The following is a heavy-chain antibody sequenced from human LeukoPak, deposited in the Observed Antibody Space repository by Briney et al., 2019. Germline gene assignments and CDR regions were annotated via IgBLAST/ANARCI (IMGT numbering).Heavy chain of an antibody. J-gene: IGHJ4*02. CDR1: GFTFSSYA. CDR2: ISWNSGSI. Sequence: GGSLRLSCAASGFTFSSYAMHWVRQAPGKGLEWVSGISWNSGSIGYADSVKGRFTISRDNAKNSLYLQMNSLRAEDTALYYCAKDKYSSSWYPNYWGQGTLVTVSS. V-gene: IGHV3-9*01. CDR3: AKDKYSSSWYPNY. D-gene: IGHD6-13*01.